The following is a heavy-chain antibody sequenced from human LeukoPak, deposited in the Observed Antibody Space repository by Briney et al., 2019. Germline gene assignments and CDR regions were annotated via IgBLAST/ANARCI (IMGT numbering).Heavy chain of an antibody. J-gene: IGHJ6*02. V-gene: IGHV7-4-1*02. Sequence: ASVKVSCKASGYTFTSYAMNWVRQAPGQGLEWMGWINTNTGNPTYAQGFTGRFVFSLDTSVSTAYLPISSLKAEDTAVYYCARVPDSSGWYWYYYYGMDVWGQGTTVTVSS. CDR2: INTNTGNP. CDR3: ARVPDSSGWYWYYYYGMDV. D-gene: IGHD6-19*01. CDR1: GYTFTSYA.